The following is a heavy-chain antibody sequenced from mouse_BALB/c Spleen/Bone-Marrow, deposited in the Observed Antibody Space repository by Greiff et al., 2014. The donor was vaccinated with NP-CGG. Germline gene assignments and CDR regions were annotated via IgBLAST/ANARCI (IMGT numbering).Heavy chain of an antibody. CDR1: GYTFTSYW. V-gene: IGHV1-87*01. D-gene: IGHD2-4*01. CDR2: IYPGDGDT. J-gene: IGHJ3*01. Sequence: SGAELARPGASVKLSCKASGYTFTSYWMQWVKQRPGQGLEWIGAIYPGDGDTRYTQKFKGKATLTADKSSSTAYMQLSSLASEDSAVYYCAREGGNDYDGFAYWGQGTLVTVSA. CDR3: AREGGNDYDGFAY.